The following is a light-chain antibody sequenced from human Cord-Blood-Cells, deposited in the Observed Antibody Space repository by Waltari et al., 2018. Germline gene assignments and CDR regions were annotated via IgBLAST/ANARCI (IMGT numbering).Light chain of an antibody. Sequence: EIVLTQPPGTLYLSPAERATLPCRASQSVSSSYLAWYQQKPGQAPRLLIYGASSRATGIPDRFSGSGSGTDFTLTISRLEPEDFAVYYCQQYGSSPWTFGQGTKVEIK. CDR3: QQYGSSPWT. V-gene: IGKV3-20*01. CDR2: GAS. J-gene: IGKJ1*01. CDR1: QSVSSSY.